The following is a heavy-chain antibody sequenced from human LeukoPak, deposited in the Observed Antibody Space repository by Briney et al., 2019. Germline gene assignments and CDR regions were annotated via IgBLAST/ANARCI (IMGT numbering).Heavy chain of an antibody. V-gene: IGHV4-59*01. CDR3: VMSSGWYGRNWFDP. CDR2: IYYSGST. Sequence: SETLSLTCTDSGGSISSYYWSWIRQPPGKGLEWIGYIYYSGSTNYNPSLKSRVTISVDTSKNQFPLKLSSVTAADTAVYYCVMSSGWYGRNWFDPWGQGTLVTVSS. D-gene: IGHD6-13*01. CDR1: GGSISSYY. J-gene: IGHJ5*02.